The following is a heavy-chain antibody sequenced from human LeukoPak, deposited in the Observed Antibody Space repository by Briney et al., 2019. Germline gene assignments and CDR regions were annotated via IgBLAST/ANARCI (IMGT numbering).Heavy chain of an antibody. J-gene: IGHJ4*02. Sequence: GGSLRLFCAASGFTFSSYWMHWVRQAPGKGLVWVSRINTDGSSTSYADSVKGRFTISRDNAKNTLYLQMNSLRAEDTAVYYCAMSGYGRQGSSDYWGQGTLVTVSS. D-gene: IGHD5-12*01. CDR1: GFTFSSYW. CDR2: INTDGSST. V-gene: IGHV3-74*01. CDR3: AMSGYGRQGSSDY.